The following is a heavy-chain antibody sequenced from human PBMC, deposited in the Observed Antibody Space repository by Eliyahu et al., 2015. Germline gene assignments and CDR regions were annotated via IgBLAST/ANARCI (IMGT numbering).Heavy chain of an antibody. CDR3: ATVDNWADH. CDR1: GFAFSXQX. D-gene: IGHD3-16*01. J-gene: IGHJ4*02. Sequence: EVQLVESGGRLVQPGGSLTXSCAASGFAFSXQXMHWVXQTPGKGLLWVSRISPDGGTPNYADSVRGRFTISRDNAKNTLYLQLNSLRAEDTAVYYCATVDNWADHWGQGTLVTVSS. CDR2: ISPDGGTP. V-gene: IGHV3-74*01.